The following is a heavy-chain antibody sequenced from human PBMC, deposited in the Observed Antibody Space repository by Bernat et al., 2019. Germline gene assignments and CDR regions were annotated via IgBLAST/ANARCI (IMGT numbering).Heavy chain of an antibody. CDR3: AKEKTWDVDTAMPGDY. D-gene: IGHD5-18*01. V-gene: IGHV3-23*01. Sequence: EVQLLESGGGLVQPGGSLRLSCAASGFTFSSYATSWVRQAPGKGLEWVSAISGSGGSTYYAGSVKGRFTISRDNSKNTLYLQMNGLRAGETAVYYCAKEKTWDVDTAMPGDYWGQGTLVTVSS. CDR2: ISGSGGST. J-gene: IGHJ4*02. CDR1: GFTFSSYA.